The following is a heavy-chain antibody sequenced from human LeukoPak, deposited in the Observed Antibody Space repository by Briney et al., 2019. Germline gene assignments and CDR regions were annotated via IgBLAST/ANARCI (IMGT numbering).Heavy chain of an antibody. CDR1: GYTFTSYG. V-gene: IGHV1-18*01. CDR3: ARSPHGAILTGYYDGDYFDY. J-gene: IGHJ4*02. D-gene: IGHD3-9*01. Sequence: GASVKVSCKASGYTFTSYGISWVRQAPGQGLEWMGWISAYNGNTNYAQKLQGRVTMTTDTSTSTAYMELRSLRSDDTAVYYCARSPHGAILTGYYDGDYFDYWGQGTLVTVSS. CDR2: ISAYNGNT.